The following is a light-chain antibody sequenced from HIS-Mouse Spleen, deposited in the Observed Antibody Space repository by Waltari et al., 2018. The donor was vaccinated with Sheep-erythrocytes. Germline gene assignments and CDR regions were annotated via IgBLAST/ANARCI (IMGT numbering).Light chain of an antibody. Sequence: QSALTQPRSVSGSPGQSVTISCTGTRSEVGGYNYVSWYQQHPGKAPKLMIYDVSKRPSGVPDRFSGSKSGNTASLTISGLQAEDEADYYCCSYAGSYTWVFGGGTKLTVL. J-gene: IGLJ3*02. CDR3: CSYAGSYTWV. V-gene: IGLV2-11*01. CDR2: DVS. CDR1: RSEVGGYNY.